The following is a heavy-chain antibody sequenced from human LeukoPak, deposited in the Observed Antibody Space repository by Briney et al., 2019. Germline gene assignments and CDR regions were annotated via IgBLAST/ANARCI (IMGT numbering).Heavy chain of an antibody. CDR3: ARGRQDVTVIVVVMTAVSYYLDV. V-gene: IGHV4-34*01. CDR2: MNPSGST. J-gene: IGHJ6*03. CDR1: GGSFSAYY. D-gene: IGHD3-22*01. Sequence: SETLSLTCAVYGGSFSAYYWTWIRQTPGKGLEWIGEMNPSGSTNHNPSLKSRVTISVDTSKNQFSLKLSSVTAADTAVYYCARGRQDVTVIVVVMTAVSYYLDVWGKGTTVTVS.